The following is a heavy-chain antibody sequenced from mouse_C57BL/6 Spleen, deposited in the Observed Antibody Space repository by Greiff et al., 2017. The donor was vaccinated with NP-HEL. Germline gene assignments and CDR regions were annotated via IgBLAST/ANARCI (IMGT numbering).Heavy chain of an antibody. J-gene: IGHJ2*01. CDR2: ISYDGSN. CDR3: ARSPDPRRSYYFDY. CDR1: GYSITSGYY. Sequence: DVQLQESGPGLVKPSQSLSLTCSVTGYSITSGYYWNWIRQFPGNKLEWMGYISYDGSNNYNPSLKNRISITRDTSKNQFFLKLNSVTTEDTATYYCARSPDPRRSYYFDYWGQGTTLTVSS. D-gene: IGHD1-1*01. V-gene: IGHV3-6*01.